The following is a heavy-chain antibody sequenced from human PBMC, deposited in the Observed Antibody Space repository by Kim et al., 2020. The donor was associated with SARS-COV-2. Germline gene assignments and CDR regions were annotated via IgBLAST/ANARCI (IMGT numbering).Heavy chain of an antibody. CDR3: ARDMGFWSGYYYYYGMDV. CDR2: IKQDGSEK. J-gene: IGHJ6*02. Sequence: GGSLRLSCAASGFTFSSYWMSWVRQAPGKGLEWVANIKQDGSEKYYVDSVKGRFTISRDNAKNSLYLQMNSLGAEDTAVYYCARDMGFWSGYYYYYGMDVWGQGTTVTVSS. D-gene: IGHD3-3*01. V-gene: IGHV3-7*03. CDR1: GFTFSSYW.